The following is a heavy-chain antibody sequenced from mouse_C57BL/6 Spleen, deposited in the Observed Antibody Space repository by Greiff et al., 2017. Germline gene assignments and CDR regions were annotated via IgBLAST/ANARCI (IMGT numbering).Heavy chain of an antibody. D-gene: IGHD1-1*01. V-gene: IGHV10-1*01. CDR1: GFSFNTYA. CDR3: VRSSSYAMDY. J-gene: IGHJ4*01. Sequence: EVKLQESGGGLVQPKGSLKLSCAASGFSFNTYAMNWVRQAPGKGLEWVARIRSKSNNYATYYADSVKDRFTISRDDSESMLYLQMNNLKTEDTAMYYCVRSSSYAMDYWGQGTSVTVSS. CDR2: IRSKSNNYAT.